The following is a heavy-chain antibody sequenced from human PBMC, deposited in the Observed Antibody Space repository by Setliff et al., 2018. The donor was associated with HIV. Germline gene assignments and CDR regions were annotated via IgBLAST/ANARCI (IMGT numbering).Heavy chain of an antibody. CDR2: IYRSGST. V-gene: IGHV4-39*07. J-gene: IGHJ5*02. CDR1: GGSISSNSYY. CDR3: ARGYSYGYAWFDP. Sequence: SETLSLTCTVSGGSISSNSYYWGWIRQPPGKGLEWIGSIYRSGSTYYSPSLKSRVTISVDTSKNQFSLKLSSVTAADTAVYYCARGYSYGYAWFDPWGQGTLVTVSS. D-gene: IGHD5-18*01.